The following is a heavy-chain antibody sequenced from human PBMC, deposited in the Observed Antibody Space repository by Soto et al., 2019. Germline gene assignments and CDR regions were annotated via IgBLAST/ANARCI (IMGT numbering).Heavy chain of an antibody. CDR2: IKQDGSEK. Sequence: EVQLVESGGGLVHPGGSLRLSCAASGFTFSSYWMSWVRQAPGKGLEWVANIKQDGSEKYYVDSVKGRFTISRDNAKNSLYLQMNSLGAEDTAVYYGARAVLGFWSGPADYWGQGTLVTVSS. CDR1: GFTFSSYW. V-gene: IGHV3-7*03. D-gene: IGHD3-3*01. J-gene: IGHJ4*02. CDR3: ARAVLGFWSGPADY.